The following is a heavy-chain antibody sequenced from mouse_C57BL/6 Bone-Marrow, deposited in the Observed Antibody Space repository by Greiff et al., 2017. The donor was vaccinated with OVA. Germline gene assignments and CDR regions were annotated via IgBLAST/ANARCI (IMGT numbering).Heavy chain of an antibody. V-gene: IGHV2-9*01. D-gene: IGHD1-1*01. CDR2: IWGGGST. J-gene: IGHJ4*01. CDR1: GFSLTSYG. Sequence: QVQLKESGPGLVAPSQRLSITCTVSGFSLTSYGVDWVRQPPGKGLEWLGVIWGGGSTNYNSALMSRLSISKDNSKSQVFLKMNSLQTDDTAMYYCAKRQIPHYYGSLYAMDYWGQGTSVTVSS. CDR3: AKRQIPHYYGSLYAMDY.